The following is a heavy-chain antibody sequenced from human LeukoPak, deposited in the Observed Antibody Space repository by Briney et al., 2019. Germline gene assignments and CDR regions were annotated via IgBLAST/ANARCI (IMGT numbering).Heavy chain of an antibody. CDR1: GYNLNNYW. CDR3: ARRVNGYYTSSNWFDP. V-gene: IGHV5-51*03. J-gene: IGHJ5*02. D-gene: IGHD3-3*01. Sequence: KPGESLKISCEGSGYNLNNYWIAWVRQMPGRGLEWMGTIYPGDSDTRYSPSFQGQVTISADKSNSTAYLQWGSLKASDAAMYYCARRVNGYYTSSNWFDPWGQGTLVTVSS. CDR2: IYPGDSDT.